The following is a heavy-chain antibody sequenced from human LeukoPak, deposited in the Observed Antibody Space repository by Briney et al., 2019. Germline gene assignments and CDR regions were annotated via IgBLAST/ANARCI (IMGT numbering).Heavy chain of an antibody. CDR1: GDSISSITHY. CDR3: ASFGLQSGYMDV. CDR2: ICNGRAT. Sequence: SETLSLTCTISGDSISSITHYWAWIRQPPGKGLEWIGSICNGRATYYNPSLKGRVTMSIDTSKNQFSLEVTSVTAADTAVFYCASFGLQSGYMDVWGKGTTVTVSS. V-gene: IGHV4-39*01. J-gene: IGHJ6*03. D-gene: IGHD4-11*01.